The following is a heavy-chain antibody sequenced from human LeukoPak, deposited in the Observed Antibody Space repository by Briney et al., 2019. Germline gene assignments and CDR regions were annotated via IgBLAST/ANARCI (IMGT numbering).Heavy chain of an antibody. CDR2: ISYDGSNK. D-gene: IGHD6-13*01. V-gene: IGHV3-30*04. CDR1: GFTFSSYA. Sequence: GGSLRRSCAASGFTFSSYAMHWVRQAPGKGLEWVAVISYDGSNKYYADSVKGRFTISRDNSKNTLYLQMNSLRAEDTAVYYCARAGYSSSWYSYWLDPWGQGTLVTVSS. CDR3: ARAGYSSSWYSYWLDP. J-gene: IGHJ5*02.